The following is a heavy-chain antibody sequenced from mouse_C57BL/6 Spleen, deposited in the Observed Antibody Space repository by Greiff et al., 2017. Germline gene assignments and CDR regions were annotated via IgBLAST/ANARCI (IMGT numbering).Heavy chain of an antibody. V-gene: IGHV1-82*01. CDR2: IYPGDGDT. CDR3: ARGTRLSPMDY. CDR1: GYAFSSSW. D-gene: IGHD3-2*02. J-gene: IGHJ4*01. Sequence: VQLVESGPELVKPGASVKISCKASGYAFSSSWMNWVKQRPGKGLEWIGRIYPGDGDTNYNGKFKGKATLTADKSSSTAYMQLSSLTSEDSAVYFCARGTRLSPMDYWGQGTSVTVSS.